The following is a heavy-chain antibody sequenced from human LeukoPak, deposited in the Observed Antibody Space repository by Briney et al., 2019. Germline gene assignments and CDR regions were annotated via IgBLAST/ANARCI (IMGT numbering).Heavy chain of an antibody. CDR2: ISWNSGSI. CDR3: AKDKSSGWYGPVDY. D-gene: IGHD6-19*01. V-gene: IGHV3-9*01. Sequence: GGSLRLSCAASGFTFDDYAMHWVRQAPGKGLEWVSGISWNSGSIGYADSVKGRFTISRDNAENSLYLQMNSLRAEDTALYYCAKDKSSGWYGPVDYWGQGTLVTVSS. CDR1: GFTFDDYA. J-gene: IGHJ4*02.